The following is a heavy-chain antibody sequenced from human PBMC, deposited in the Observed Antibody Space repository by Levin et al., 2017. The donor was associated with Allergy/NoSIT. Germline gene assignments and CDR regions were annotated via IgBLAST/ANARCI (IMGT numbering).Heavy chain of an antibody. CDR2: ISGSGGST. V-gene: IGHV3-23*01. D-gene: IGHD4-17*01. Sequence: GGSLRLSCAASGFTFSSYAMSWVRQAPGKGLEWVSAISGSGGSTYYADSVKGRFTISRDNSKNTLYLQMNSLRAEDTAVYYCAKPSTPRVTVTTTLDYWGQGTLVTVSS. J-gene: IGHJ4*02. CDR1: GFTFSSYA. CDR3: AKPSTPRVTVTTTLDY.